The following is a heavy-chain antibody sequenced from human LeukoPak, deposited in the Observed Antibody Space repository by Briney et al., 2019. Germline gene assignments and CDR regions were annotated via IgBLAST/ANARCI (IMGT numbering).Heavy chain of an antibody. CDR3: ARHSKRYCSGGSCYGY. CDR2: ISYDGSNK. J-gene: IGHJ4*02. Sequence: GGSLRLSCAASGFTFSSSAMHWVRQAPDKGLEWVAVISYDGSNKYYADSVKGRFTISRDNSKNTLYLQMNSLRAEDTAVYYCARHSKRYCSGGSCYGYWGQGTLVTVSS. D-gene: IGHD2-15*01. CDR1: GFTFSSSA. V-gene: IGHV3-30-3*01.